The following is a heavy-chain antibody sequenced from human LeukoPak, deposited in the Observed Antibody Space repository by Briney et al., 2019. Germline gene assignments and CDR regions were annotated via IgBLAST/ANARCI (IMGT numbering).Heavy chain of an antibody. CDR3: AKDLGSPYYYDSSGYYPKDY. D-gene: IGHD3-22*01. CDR1: GFTFSSYA. CDR2: ISGNGGST. V-gene: IGHV3-23*01. J-gene: IGHJ4*02. Sequence: RGSLRLSCAASGFTFSSYAMSWVRQAPGKGLEWVSAISGNGGSTYYADSVKGRFTISRDNSKNTLYLQMNSLRAEDTAVYYCAKDLGSPYYYDSSGYYPKDYWGQGTLVTVSS.